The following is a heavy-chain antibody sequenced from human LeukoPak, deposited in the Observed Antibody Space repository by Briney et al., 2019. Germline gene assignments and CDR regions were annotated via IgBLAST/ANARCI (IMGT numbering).Heavy chain of an antibody. V-gene: IGHV3-9*01. Sequence: PGGSLRLSCAASGFTFDDYAMHWVRQAPGKGLEWVSGISWNSGSIGYADSVKGRFTISRDNAKNSLYLQMNSLRAEDTALYYCAKVGQHSSGWPPDPTYFDYWGQGTLVTVSS. J-gene: IGHJ4*02. CDR2: ISWNSGSI. CDR3: AKVGQHSSGWPPDPTYFDY. D-gene: IGHD6-25*01. CDR1: GFTFDDYA.